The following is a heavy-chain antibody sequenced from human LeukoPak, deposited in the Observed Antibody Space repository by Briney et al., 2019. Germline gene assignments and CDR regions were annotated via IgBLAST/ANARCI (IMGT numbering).Heavy chain of an antibody. Sequence: GGSLRLSRAASGFTFSSYWMHWVRQAPGKGLVWVSRINSDGSFTNYADSVKGRFTISRDNAKNTLYLQMSSLRAEDTAVYYCATADGSGYWGQGTLVTVSS. CDR3: ATADGSGY. J-gene: IGHJ4*02. V-gene: IGHV3-74*01. CDR2: INSDGSFT. CDR1: GFTFSSYW. D-gene: IGHD3-10*01.